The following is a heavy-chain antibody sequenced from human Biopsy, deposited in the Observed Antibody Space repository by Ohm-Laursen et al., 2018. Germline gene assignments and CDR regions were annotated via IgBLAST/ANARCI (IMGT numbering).Heavy chain of an antibody. Sequence: SLRLSCAASGFTFSDHYMEWVRQAPGKGLDWVSSIDSSAASTFYADSVKGRFTISRDNSKNTLFLQMNSLRAADTAIYYCASDLNGDPSAFDYWGRGTPVTVSS. J-gene: IGHJ4*02. CDR2: IDSSAAST. D-gene: IGHD4-17*01. CDR3: ASDLNGDPSAFDY. CDR1: GFTFSDHY. V-gene: IGHV3-53*01.